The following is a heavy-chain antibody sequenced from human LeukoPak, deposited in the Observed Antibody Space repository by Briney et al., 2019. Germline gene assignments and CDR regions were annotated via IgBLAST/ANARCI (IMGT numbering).Heavy chain of an antibody. CDR3: ARRSVTRYCSSTSCYAGASPPPERANDY. CDR1: GFTFDDYG. CDR2: INWNGGST. D-gene: IGHD2-2*01. Sequence: PGGSLRLSCAASGFTFDDYGMSWVRQAPGKGLEWVSGINWNGGSTGYADSVKGRFTISRDNAKNSLYLQMNSLRAEDTAVYYCARRSVTRYCSSTSCYAGASPPPERANDYWGQGTLVTVSS. V-gene: IGHV3-20*04. J-gene: IGHJ4*02.